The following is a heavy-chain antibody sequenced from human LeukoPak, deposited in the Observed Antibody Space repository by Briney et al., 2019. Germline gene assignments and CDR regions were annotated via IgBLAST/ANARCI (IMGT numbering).Heavy chain of an antibody. J-gene: IGHJ5*02. CDR2: ISSSSSYI. V-gene: IGHV3-21*01. D-gene: IGHD6-13*01. Sequence: GGSLRLSCAASGFTFSSYSMNWVRQAPGKGLEWVSSISSSSSYIYYADSVKGRFTISRDNAKNSLYLQMNSLRAEDTAVYYCARGGAAAAPYWFDPWGQGTLVTVSS. CDR3: ARGGAAAAPYWFDP. CDR1: GFTFSSYS.